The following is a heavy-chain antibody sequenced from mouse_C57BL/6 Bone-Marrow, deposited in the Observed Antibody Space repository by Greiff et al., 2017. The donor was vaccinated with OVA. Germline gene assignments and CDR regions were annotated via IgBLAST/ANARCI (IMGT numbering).Heavy chain of an antibody. CDR1: GYTFTSYG. V-gene: IGHV1-81*01. CDR2: IYPRRGNT. CDR3: ARGAY. J-gene: IGHJ2*01. Sequence: QVQLQQSGAELARPGASVKLSCKASGYTFTSYGISWVKQRPGQGLEWIGEIYPRRGNTYYNEKFKGKATLTADKSSSTAYMELRSLTSEDSAVYFCARGAYWGQGTTLTVSS.